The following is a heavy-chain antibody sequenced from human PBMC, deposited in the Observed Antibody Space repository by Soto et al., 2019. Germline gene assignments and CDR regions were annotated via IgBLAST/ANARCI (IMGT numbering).Heavy chain of an antibody. J-gene: IGHJ4*02. D-gene: IGHD3-10*01. CDR3: ARQNTFGEFDY. CDR1: GFIVSSKY. V-gene: IGHV3-53*01. Sequence: PGGSLRLSCAASGFIVSSKYMSWVRQAPGKGLEWVSVIYSGDNTYYADSVKGRFTISRDDSKDTVFLQMNSLRAEDTAVYYCARQNTFGEFDYWGQGTLVTVSS. CDR2: IYSGDNT.